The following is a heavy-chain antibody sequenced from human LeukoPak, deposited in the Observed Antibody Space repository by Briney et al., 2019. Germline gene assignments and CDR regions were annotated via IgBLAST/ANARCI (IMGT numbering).Heavy chain of an antibody. J-gene: IGHJ4*02. CDR3: ARQAAMGRSGDF. CDR2: IDPSDSDT. V-gene: IGHV5-51*01. D-gene: IGHD7-27*01. Sequence: GESLKISCKASGYSFTNYWIGWVRQMPEKGLEWMGIIDPSDSDTRYTPSFQGQVTISADKSLTTAYLQWNSLKASGTAMYYCARQAAMGRSGDFWGQGTLVTVSS. CDR1: GYSFTNYW.